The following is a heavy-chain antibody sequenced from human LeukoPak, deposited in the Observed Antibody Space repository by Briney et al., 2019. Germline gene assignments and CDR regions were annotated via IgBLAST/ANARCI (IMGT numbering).Heavy chain of an antibody. D-gene: IGHD3-16*01. CDR1: GFTFDDYG. Sequence: GGSLRLSCAASGFTFDDYGMSWVRQAPGKRLEWVSGINWNGDTTGYADSVKGRSTISRDNAKNSLYLQMNSLRAEDTAVYYCARDWGSRGKFDIWGQGAMVTVSS. CDR3: ARDWGSRGKFDI. J-gene: IGHJ3*02. V-gene: IGHV3-20*04. CDR2: INWNGDTT.